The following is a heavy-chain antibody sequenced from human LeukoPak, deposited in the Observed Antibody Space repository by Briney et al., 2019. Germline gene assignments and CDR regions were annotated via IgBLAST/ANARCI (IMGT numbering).Heavy chain of an antibody. J-gene: IGHJ6*02. V-gene: IGHV3-30*18. CDR1: GFTFSSYG. CDR2: ISYDGSNK. Sequence: GGSLRLSCSASGFTFSSYGMHWVRQAPGKGLEWVAVISYDGSNKYYADSVKGRFTISRDNSKNTLYLQMNSLRAEDTAVYYCAKDLGYGSGGFGMDVWGQGTTVTVSS. CDR3: AKDLGYGSGGFGMDV. D-gene: IGHD3-10*01.